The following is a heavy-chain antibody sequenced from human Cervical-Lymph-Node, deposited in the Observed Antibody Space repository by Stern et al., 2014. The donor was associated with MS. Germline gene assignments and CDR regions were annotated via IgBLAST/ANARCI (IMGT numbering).Heavy chain of an antibody. V-gene: IGHV3-23*04. D-gene: IGHD6-19*01. CDR1: GFTFSSYA. Sequence: VQLVESGGTLVQPGGSLRLSCAASGFTFSSYAMSWVRQAPGKGLEWVSVISGSDGSTFYADSVKGRFTISRDNSKNTLFLQMNSLRAEDTAVYYCAKVYGSGPFDYWGQGTLLTVSS. CDR3: AKVYGSGPFDY. CDR2: ISGSDGST. J-gene: IGHJ4*02.